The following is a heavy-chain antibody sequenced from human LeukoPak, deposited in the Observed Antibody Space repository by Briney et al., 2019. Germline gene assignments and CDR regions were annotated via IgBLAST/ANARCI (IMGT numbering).Heavy chain of an antibody. Sequence: GGSLRLSCAASGFTFDDYAMHWVRQAPGKGLEWVSGISWNSGSIGYADSVKGRFTISRDNAKNSLYLQMNSLRAEDTALYYCAKGMYYDILTGCLDYWGQGTLVTVSS. V-gene: IGHV3-9*01. D-gene: IGHD3-9*01. J-gene: IGHJ4*02. CDR2: ISWNSGSI. CDR1: GFTFDDYA. CDR3: AKGMYYDILTGCLDY.